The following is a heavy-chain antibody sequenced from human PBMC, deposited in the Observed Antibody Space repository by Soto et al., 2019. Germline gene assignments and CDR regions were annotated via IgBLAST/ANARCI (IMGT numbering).Heavy chain of an antibody. Sequence: PSETLSLTCTVSGGSISSSSYYWGWIRQPPGKGLEWIGSIYYSGSTYYNPSLKSRLTISVDTSKNQFSLKLRSVTAADTAVYYCARLKFFYIGPCSYYGTDVWGQGTTVTVYS. CDR2: IYYSGST. CDR3: ARLKFFYIGPCSYYGTDV. V-gene: IGHV4-39*01. J-gene: IGHJ6*02. D-gene: IGHD2-15*01. CDR1: GGSISSSSYY.